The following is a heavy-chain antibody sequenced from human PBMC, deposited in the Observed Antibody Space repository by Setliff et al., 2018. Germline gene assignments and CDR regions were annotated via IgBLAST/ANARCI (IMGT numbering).Heavy chain of an antibody. CDR3: ARGGHIRYDYYYMDV. D-gene: IGHD5-18*01. Sequence: ASVKVSCKTPGYIFTNYYVHWVRQAPGQGLEWMGVMNPGRGSRNYAQRFQGRVTMTSDTSTSTVYMELSSLRSEDTALYYCARGGHIRYDYYYMDVWGKGTTVTVSS. CDR2: MNPGRGSR. J-gene: IGHJ6*03. V-gene: IGHV1-46*01. CDR1: GYIFTNYY.